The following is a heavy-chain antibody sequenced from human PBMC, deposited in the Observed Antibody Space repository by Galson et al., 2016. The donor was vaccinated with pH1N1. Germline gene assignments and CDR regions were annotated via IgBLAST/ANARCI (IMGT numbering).Heavy chain of an antibody. CDR1: GFTFDDYA. CDR3: AKNRGYGSGSYGSRMDV. D-gene: IGHD3-10*01. CDR2: ISWNSGSI. Sequence: LRLSCAASGFTFDDYAMHWVRQAPGKGLEWVSGISWNSGSIGYADSVKGRFTISRDNAKNSLYLQMNSLRAEDTALYYCAKNRGYGSGSYGSRMDVWGQGTTVTVSS. V-gene: IGHV3-9*01. J-gene: IGHJ6*02.